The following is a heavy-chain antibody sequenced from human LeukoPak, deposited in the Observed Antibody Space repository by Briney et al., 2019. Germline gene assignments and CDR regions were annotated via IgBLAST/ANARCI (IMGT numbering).Heavy chain of an antibody. CDR2: IKQDGSEK. V-gene: IGHV3-7*01. CDR1: GFTFSSYW. Sequence: GGSLRLSCAASGFTFSSYWMSWVRQAPGKGLEWVANIKQDGSEKYYVDSVKGRFTISRDNAKNSLHLQMNSLRAEDTAVYYCARADDGSYEYYFDYWGQGTPVTVSS. CDR3: ARADDGSYEYYFDY. D-gene: IGHD1-26*01. J-gene: IGHJ4*02.